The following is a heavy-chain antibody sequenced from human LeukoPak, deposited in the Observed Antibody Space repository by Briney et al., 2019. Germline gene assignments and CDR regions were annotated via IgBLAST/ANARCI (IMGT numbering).Heavy chain of an antibody. D-gene: IGHD5-18*01. Sequence: GGSLRLSCAASGFTFDDYGMSWVRQAPGKGLEWVSGINWNGGSTGYADSVKGRFTISRDNAKNSLYLQMNSLRAEDTALYYCARDRGYSYGIDAFDIWGQGTMVTVSS. J-gene: IGHJ3*02. CDR1: GFTFDDYG. CDR3: ARDRGYSYGIDAFDI. CDR2: INWNGGST. V-gene: IGHV3-20*04.